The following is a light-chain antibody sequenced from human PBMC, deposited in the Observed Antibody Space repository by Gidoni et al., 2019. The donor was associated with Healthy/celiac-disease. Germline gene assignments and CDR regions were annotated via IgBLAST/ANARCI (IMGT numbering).Light chain of an antibody. V-gene: IGKV1-27*01. CDR1: QGISNY. CDR3: QKYNSALT. Sequence: DIQMTQSPSSLSASVGDRVTITCRASQGISNYVAWYQQKPGNVPKLLIYAASTLQSGVPSRFSGSGSGTDFTLTISSLQPEDVATYYCQKYNSALTFGGGTKVEIK. CDR2: AAS. J-gene: IGKJ4*01.